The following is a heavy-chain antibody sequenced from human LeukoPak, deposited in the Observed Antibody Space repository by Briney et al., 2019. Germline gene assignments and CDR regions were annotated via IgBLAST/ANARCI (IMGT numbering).Heavy chain of an antibody. V-gene: IGHV1-69*04. CDR3: AGGGDYVAYYYYGMDV. D-gene: IGHD4-17*01. CDR2: IIPILGIA. Sequence: ASVKVSCKASGGTFSSYAISWVRQAPGQGLEWMGRIIPILGIANYAQKFQGRVTITADKSTSTAYMELSSLRSEDTAVYYCAGGGDYVAYYYYGMDVWGQGTTVTVSS. CDR1: GGTFSSYA. J-gene: IGHJ6*02.